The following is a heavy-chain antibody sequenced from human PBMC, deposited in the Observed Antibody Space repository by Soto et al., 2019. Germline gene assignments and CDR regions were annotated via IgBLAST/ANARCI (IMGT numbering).Heavy chain of an antibody. Sequence: QVQLQESGPGLVKPSQTLSLTCTVSSGSISSGGYYWSWIRQHPGKGLEWIGYIYYSGSTYYNPSLKSRVTISVDKSKNQFSLKLSSVTAADTAVYYCARGADYGDYELVDPWGQGTLVTVSS. CDR1: SGSISSGGYY. V-gene: IGHV4-31*03. CDR3: ARGADYGDYELVDP. CDR2: IYYSGST. D-gene: IGHD4-17*01. J-gene: IGHJ5*02.